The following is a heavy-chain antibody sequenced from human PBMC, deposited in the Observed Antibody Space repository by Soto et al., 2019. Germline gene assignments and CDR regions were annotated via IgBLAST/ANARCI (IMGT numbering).Heavy chain of an antibody. CDR2: IYYSGST. V-gene: IGHV4-39*01. J-gene: IGHJ6*02. D-gene: IGHD3-22*01. CDR1: GGSISSTSYY. CDR3: ARLRSSGYYYVRYYYGMDV. Sequence: SSETLSLTCTVSGGSISSTSYYWGWIRQPPGKGLEWIGSIYYSGSTYYNPSLKSRVTISVDTSKNQFSLKLSSVTAADTAVYYCARLRSSGYYYVRYYYGMDVWGQGTTVTVSS.